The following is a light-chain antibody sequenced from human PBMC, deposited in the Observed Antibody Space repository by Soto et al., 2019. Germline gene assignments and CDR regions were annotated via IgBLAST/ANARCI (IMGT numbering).Light chain of an antibody. CDR1: RSDVGNYNF. CDR2: EVT. J-gene: IGLJ2*01. V-gene: IGLV2-14*01. Sequence: QSALTQPASVSGSPGQSITISCTGTRSDVGNYNFVSWYQQHPGKAPKLMIYEVTNRPSGVSSRFSGSKSGNTASLTISGLQAEDEADYYCSSYTTTSTLIFGGGTQLTFL. CDR3: SSYTTTSTLI.